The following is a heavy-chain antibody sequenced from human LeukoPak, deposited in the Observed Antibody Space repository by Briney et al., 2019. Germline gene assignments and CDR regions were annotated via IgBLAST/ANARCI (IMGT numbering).Heavy chain of an antibody. J-gene: IGHJ6*03. Sequence: SETLSLTCTVSGGSISRSSYYWGWIRQPPGKGLEWIGTLYYSGSTYYNPSLKSRVTISVDTSKNQFSLKLSSVTAADTAVYYCARHKDYYYYYMDVWGKGTTVTISS. V-gene: IGHV4-39*01. CDR2: LYYSGST. CDR1: GGSISRSSYY. CDR3: ARHKDYYYYYMDV.